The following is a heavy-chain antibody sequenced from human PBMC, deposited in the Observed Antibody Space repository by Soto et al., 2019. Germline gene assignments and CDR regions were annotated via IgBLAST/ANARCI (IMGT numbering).Heavy chain of an antibody. Sequence: SETLSLTCTVSGASISNTEWWHWVRQPPGKGLEWIGEVHHSGDTNYNPSFASRATISLDTTNNAFSLTLKSVAAADTAVYYCARGRSFRLVGVPLDSWGQGTLVTVSS. J-gene: IGHJ4*02. V-gene: IGHV4-4*02. CDR3: ARGRSFRLVGVPLDS. CDR1: GASISNTEW. CDR2: VHHSGDT. D-gene: IGHD3-16*02.